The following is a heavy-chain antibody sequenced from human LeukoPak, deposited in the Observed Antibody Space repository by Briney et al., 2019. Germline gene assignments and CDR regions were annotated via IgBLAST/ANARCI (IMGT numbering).Heavy chain of an antibody. J-gene: IGHJ4*02. Sequence: GGSLRLSCVASGFTFSTFNMHWVRQAPGKGLEWVAVFSSDGRSTFYAENVQGRFTLSRDNSKNTLSLQMSSLRAEDTAVYYCAKSYYYHSGSFDYWGQGTLVTVSS. D-gene: IGHD3-10*01. CDR3: AKSYYYHSGSFDY. CDR2: FSSDGRST. V-gene: IGHV3-30*18. CDR1: GFTFSTFN.